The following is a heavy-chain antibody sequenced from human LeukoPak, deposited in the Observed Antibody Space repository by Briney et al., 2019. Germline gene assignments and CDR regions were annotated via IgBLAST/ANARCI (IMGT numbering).Heavy chain of an antibody. D-gene: IGHD1-26*01. CDR2: IYYTGGT. V-gene: IGHV4-39*01. CDR3: ARGGGAGRAFDI. CDR1: GCSITSSSYY. Sequence: NSSETLSLTCTVSGCSITSSSYYCGWIRQPPGKGLEWIGSIYYTGGTYYNPSLKSRLSISLGTSKNQFSLKLSSVTAADTAVYYCARGGGAGRAFDIWGQGTMVTVSS. J-gene: IGHJ3*02.